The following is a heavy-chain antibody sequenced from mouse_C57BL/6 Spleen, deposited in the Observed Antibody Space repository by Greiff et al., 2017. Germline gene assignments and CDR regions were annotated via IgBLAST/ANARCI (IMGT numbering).Heavy chain of an antibody. CDR3: ARFTTVHPY. V-gene: IGHV1-64*01. CDR2: IHPNSGST. D-gene: IGHD1-1*01. Sequence: QVQLKQPGAELVKPGASVKLSCKASGYTFTSYWMHWVKQRPGQGLEWIGMIHPNSGSTNYNEKFKSKATLTVDKSSSTAYMQLSSLTSEDSAVYYCARFTTVHPYWGQGTTLTVSS. J-gene: IGHJ2*01. CDR1: GYTFTSYW.